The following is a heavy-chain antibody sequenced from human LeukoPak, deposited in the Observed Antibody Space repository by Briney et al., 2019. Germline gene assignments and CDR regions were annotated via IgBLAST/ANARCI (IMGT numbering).Heavy chain of an antibody. V-gene: IGHV3-30-3*01. J-gene: IGHJ4*02. D-gene: IGHD3-10*01. CDR3: ARTMGSHSGYCFDY. Sequence: GRSLRLSCAASGFPFSNYAMDWVRQAPGKGLEWVAVISNDGSNKYYADFVKGRFTISRDNSNNTLYLQMSSLRAEDTAVYYCARTMGSHSGYCFDYWGQGTLVTVSS. CDR2: ISNDGSNK. CDR1: GFPFSNYA.